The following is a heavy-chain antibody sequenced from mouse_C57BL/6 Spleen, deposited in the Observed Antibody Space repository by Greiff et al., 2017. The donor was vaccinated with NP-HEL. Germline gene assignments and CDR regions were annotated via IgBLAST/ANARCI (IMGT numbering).Heavy chain of an antibody. CDR3: ARGGTYYDYDEGYFDV. CDR2: IYPGDGDT. J-gene: IGHJ1*03. V-gene: IGHV1-82*01. CDR1: GYAFSSSW. Sequence: VQLQQSGPELVKPGASVKISCKASGYAFSSSWMNWVKQRPGKGLEWIGRIYPGDGDTNYNGKFKGKATLTADKSSSTAYMQLSSLTSEDSAVYFCARGGTYYDYDEGYFDVWGTGTTVTVSS. D-gene: IGHD2-4*01.